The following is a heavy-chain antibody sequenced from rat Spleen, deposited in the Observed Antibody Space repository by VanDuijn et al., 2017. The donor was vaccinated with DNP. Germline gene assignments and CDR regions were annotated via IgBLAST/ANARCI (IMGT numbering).Heavy chain of an antibody. D-gene: IGHD4-3*01. CDR1: EFTFSAYY. CDR3: VRWNSGHFDY. Sequence: EVQLVESGGGLVQPGGSLRLSCAASEFTFSAYYMAWVRQAPAKGLEWVAYIGSPAYAPYHGDSVKGRFTISRDNAKSTLYLQMNSLRSEDMATYYCVRWNSGHFDYWGQGVMVTVSS. CDR2: IGSPAYAP. J-gene: IGHJ2*01. V-gene: IGHV5-22*01.